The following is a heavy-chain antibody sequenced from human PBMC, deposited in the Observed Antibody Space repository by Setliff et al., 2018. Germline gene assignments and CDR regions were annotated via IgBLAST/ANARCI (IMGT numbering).Heavy chain of an antibody. D-gene: IGHD3-10*01. CDR2: VHHRGNT. J-gene: IGHJ4*02. V-gene: IGHV4-38-2*02. Sequence: SETLSLTCTVSGYSIGSGYYWGWIWQPPGKGLEWIGTVHHRGNTYYNPSLKSRVTMSLDTSKNQFSLNLYSVTAADTAMFYCARGPDNYYGTQYFDYWGQGMLVTVSS. CDR3: ARGPDNYYGTQYFDY. CDR1: GYSIGSGYY.